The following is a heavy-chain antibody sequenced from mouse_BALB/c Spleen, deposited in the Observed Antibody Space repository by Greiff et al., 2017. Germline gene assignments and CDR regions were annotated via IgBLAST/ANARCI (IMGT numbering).Heavy chain of an antibody. Sequence: VQLQQSGPGLVKPSQSLSLTCTVTGYSITSDYAWNWIRQFPGNKLEWMGYISYSGSTSYNPSLKSRISITRDTSKNQFFLQLNSVTTEDTATYYCARKGYFSWFAYWGQGTLVTVSA. CDR2: ISYSGST. CDR1: GYSITSDYA. D-gene: IGHD2-14*01. J-gene: IGHJ3*01. V-gene: IGHV3-2*02. CDR3: ARKGYFSWFAY.